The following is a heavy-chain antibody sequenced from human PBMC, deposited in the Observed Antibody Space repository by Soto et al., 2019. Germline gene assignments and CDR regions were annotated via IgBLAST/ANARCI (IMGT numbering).Heavy chain of an antibody. CDR3: ARIKEDSSGYYPSFDY. D-gene: IGHD3-22*01. CDR1: GGSFSGYY. CDR2: INHSGST. Sequence: SETLSLTCAVYGGSFSGYYWSWIRQPPGKGLEWIGEINHSGSTNYNPSLKSRVTISVDTSKNQFSLKLSSVTAADTATYYCARIKEDSSGYYPSFDYWGQGTPVTVSS. J-gene: IGHJ4*02. V-gene: IGHV4-34*01.